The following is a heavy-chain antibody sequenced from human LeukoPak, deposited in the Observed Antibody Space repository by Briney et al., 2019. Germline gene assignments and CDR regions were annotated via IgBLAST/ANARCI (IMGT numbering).Heavy chain of an antibody. D-gene: IGHD3-10*01. J-gene: IGHJ6*04. Sequence: GGSLRLSCAASGFSVSSNYMTCVRQAPGGGLEWGSVIHSGGRAYYADSVKGRFTTSRDNSKNTLDLQMNSLSVEDTAVYYCVGVETITMVRGASGDVWGKGTTVTVSS. CDR1: GFSVSSNY. V-gene: IGHV3-66*02. CDR3: VGVETITMVRGASGDV. CDR2: IHSGGRA.